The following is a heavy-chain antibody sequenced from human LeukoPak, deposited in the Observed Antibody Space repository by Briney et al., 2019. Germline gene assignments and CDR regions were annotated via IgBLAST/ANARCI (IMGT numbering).Heavy chain of an antibody. V-gene: IGHV4-4*07. CDR3: ARATYSSGSDSL. Sequence: SETLSLTCTVPGGSISSYYWSWIRQPAGKGLEWIGRIYTSGSTNYNPSLKSRVTMSVDTSKNQFSLKLSSVTTADTAVYYCARATYSSGSDSLWGQGTLVTVSS. J-gene: IGHJ4*02. D-gene: IGHD6-19*01. CDR2: IYTSGST. CDR1: GGSISSYY.